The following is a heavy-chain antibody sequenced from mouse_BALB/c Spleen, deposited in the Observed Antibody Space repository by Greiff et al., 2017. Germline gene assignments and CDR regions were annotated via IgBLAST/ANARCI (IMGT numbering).Heavy chain of an antibody. J-gene: IGHJ4*01. V-gene: IGHV5-12-2*01. Sequence: EVKLMESGGGLVQPGGSLKLSCAASGFTFSSYTMSWVRQTPEKRLEWVAYISNGGGSTYYPDTVKGRFTISRDNAKNTLYLQMSSLKSEDTAMYYCARRYDGYYDAMDYWGQGTSVTVSS. CDR2: ISNGGGST. D-gene: IGHD2-3*01. CDR1: GFTFSSYT. CDR3: ARRYDGYYDAMDY.